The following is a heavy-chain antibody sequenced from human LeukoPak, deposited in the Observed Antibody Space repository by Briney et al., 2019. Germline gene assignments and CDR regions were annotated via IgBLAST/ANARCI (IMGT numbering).Heavy chain of an antibody. CDR3: ARSGRKWFRELLCY. J-gene: IGHJ4*02. D-gene: IGHD3-10*01. V-gene: IGHV4-34*01. Sequence: SETLSLTCAVYDGSFIGNYWSWIRQPPGKGLEWFGEINHSGGTNYNPSLKSRVTISVDTSKNQFSLKLSYVTAVDTAVYYCARSGRKWFRELLCYWGQATLVTVSS. CDR1: DGSFIGNY. CDR2: INHSGGT.